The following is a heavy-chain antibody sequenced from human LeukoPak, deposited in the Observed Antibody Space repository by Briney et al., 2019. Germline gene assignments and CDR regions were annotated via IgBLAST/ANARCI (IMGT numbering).Heavy chain of an antibody. CDR3: AKYLGPSRRIFDH. D-gene: IGHD2/OR15-2a*01. CDR2: ISETGAIT. Sequence: PGGSLRLSCAASGFTFSSYPMTWIRQAPGKGLEWVSSISETGAITNYADSAKGRFTISRDNSKNTLSLQLSSLRAEDAPVYFCAKYLGPSRRIFDHWGQGALVGVSS. V-gene: IGHV3-23*01. CDR1: GFTFSSYP. J-gene: IGHJ4*02.